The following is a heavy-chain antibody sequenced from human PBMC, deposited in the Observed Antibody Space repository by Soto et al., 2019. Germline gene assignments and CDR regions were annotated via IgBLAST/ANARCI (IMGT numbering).Heavy chain of an antibody. CDR3: AREIATTGEYYFDY. CDR1: GFTFSSYW. CDR2: INRDGSSI. V-gene: IGHV3-74*01. D-gene: IGHD6-13*01. J-gene: IGHJ4*02. Sequence: EVQLVESGGGLVQPGGSLRLSCAASGFTFSSYWMHWVRQAPGKGLVWVSRINRDGSSINYADSGRGRVTISRDNAKNTLYLQVNGLRAEDTAVYYCAREIATTGEYYFDYWGQGILVTVSS.